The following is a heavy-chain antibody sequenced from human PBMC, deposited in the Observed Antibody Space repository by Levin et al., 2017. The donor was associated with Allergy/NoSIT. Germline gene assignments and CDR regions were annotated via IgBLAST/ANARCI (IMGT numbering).Heavy chain of an antibody. CDR2: IYSSGSA. V-gene: IGHV4-61*02. D-gene: IGHD3-10*01. Sequence: KASETLSLTCKVSGGSISSGSYYWSWIRQPAAKGLERIGRIYSSGSANYNPSLKSRVTISVDTSKNQFSLKLSSVTAADTAVYYCARAEVGSEHWGQGTLVTVSS. CDR1: GGSISSGSYY. CDR3: ARAEVGSEH. J-gene: IGHJ4*02.